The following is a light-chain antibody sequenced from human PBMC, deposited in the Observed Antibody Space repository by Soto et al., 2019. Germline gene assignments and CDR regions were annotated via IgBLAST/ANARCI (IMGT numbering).Light chain of an antibody. Sequence: EIVMTQSPATLSVSPGERATLSCRASQSVSSNLAWYQQKPGQAPRLLIYGASTRATGIPARFSGSGSGTEFTLTISSLQSEDLAVYYCQHYNDWVKTFGQGTKLEIK. CDR2: GAS. V-gene: IGKV3-15*01. J-gene: IGKJ2*01. CDR3: QHYNDWVKT. CDR1: QSVSSN.